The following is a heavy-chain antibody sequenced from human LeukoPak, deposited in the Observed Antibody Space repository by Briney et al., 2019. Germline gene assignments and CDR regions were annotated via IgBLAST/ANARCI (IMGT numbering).Heavy chain of an antibody. J-gene: IGHJ4*02. V-gene: IGHV4-59*01. CDR2: VYYTGST. CDR3: ARSSSSGAYWADY. Sequence: SETLSLTCTVSGGSISTYYWSWIRQPPGKGLEWIGCVYYTGSTSYNPSPKSRVTISVDTSKNQFSLKLTSVTAADTAVYYCARSSSSGAYWADYWGQGTLVTVSS. CDR1: GGSISTYY. D-gene: IGHD1-26*01.